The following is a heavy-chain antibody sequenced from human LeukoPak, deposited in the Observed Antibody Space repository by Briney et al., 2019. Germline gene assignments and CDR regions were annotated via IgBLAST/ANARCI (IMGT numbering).Heavy chain of an antibody. J-gene: IGHJ5*02. CDR2: VSGSGSII. V-gene: IGHV3-11*01. CDR3: ARAPRFRLVGVPKGPFDP. D-gene: IGHD1-26*01. CDR1: GFTFNDYY. Sequence: GGSLRLSCAASGFTFNDYYMSWIRQAPGKGLEWVSYVSGSGSIIYYADSVKGRFTISRDNAKNSLYLQMNSLRAEDTAVYYCARAPRFRLVGVPKGPFDPWGQGTLVTVSS.